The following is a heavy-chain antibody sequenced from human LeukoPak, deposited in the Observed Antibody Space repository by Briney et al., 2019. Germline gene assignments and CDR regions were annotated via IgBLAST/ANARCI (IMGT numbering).Heavy chain of an antibody. D-gene: IGHD1-1*01. J-gene: IGHJ4*02. CDR2: ISSSGSSI. CDR1: GFSFSSYE. V-gene: IGHV3-48*03. Sequence: PGGSLRLSRAASGFSFSSYEMNWVRQAPGKGLEWVSYISSSGSSIYNADSVKGRFTISRDNSKTTMYLQMNSLRDEDTAVYYCAKDVQGWATYFDYWGQGTLVTVSS. CDR3: AKDVQGWATYFDY.